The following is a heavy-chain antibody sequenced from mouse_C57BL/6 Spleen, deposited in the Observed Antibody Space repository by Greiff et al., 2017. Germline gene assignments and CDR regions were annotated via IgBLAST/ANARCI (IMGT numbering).Heavy chain of an antibody. V-gene: IGHV5-17*01. CDR1: GFTFSDYG. D-gene: IGHD3-3*01. Sequence: EVNVVESGGGLVKPGGSLKLSCAASGFTFSDYGMHWVRQAPEKGLEWVAYISSGSSTIYYADTVKGRFTISRDNAKNTLFLQMTSLRSEDTAMYYCARKEGGLYYAMDYWGQGTSVTVSS. CDR3: ARKEGGLYYAMDY. J-gene: IGHJ4*01. CDR2: ISSGSSTI.